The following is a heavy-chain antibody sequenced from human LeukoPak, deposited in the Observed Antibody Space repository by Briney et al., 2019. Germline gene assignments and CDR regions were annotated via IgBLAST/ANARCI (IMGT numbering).Heavy chain of an antibody. J-gene: IGHJ4*02. CDR3: ARDRELHY. CDR1: GFSFTSYW. D-gene: IGHD5-24*01. CDR2: IYPGDSDT. Sequence: GESLKISCKGSGFSFTSYWIAWVRQMPGKGLEWMWIIYPGDSDTTYSPSFQGQVTISTDKSISTAYLQWSSLKASDTAMYYCARDRELHYWGQGTLVTVSS. V-gene: IGHV5-51*01.